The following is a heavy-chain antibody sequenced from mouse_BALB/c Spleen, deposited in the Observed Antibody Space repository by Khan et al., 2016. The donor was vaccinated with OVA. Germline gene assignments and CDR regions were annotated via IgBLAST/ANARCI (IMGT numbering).Heavy chain of an antibody. J-gene: IGHJ3*01. D-gene: IGHD1-1*01. CDR3: ANHGSSSAWFAY. CDR2: INPSTGYS. Sequence: QVQLKQSGAELAKPGASVKMSCKASGYTFTSYWMHWVKQRPGQGLEWIGYINPSTGYSEYNQTLKDKATLTADKSSSTAFMQLSSLTSDDSVVSYCANHGSSSAWFAYWGQGTLVTVSA. CDR1: GYTFTSYW. V-gene: IGHV1-7*01.